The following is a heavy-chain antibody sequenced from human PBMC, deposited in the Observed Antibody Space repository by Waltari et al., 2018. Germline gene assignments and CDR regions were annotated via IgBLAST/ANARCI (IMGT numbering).Heavy chain of an antibody. Sequence: QVHLVQSGAEVKKPGASVTVSCKASGYTFPGHVILWGRQAPGQGLEWVGSVNPNTGDTYSAQKFEGRVTMTRDTSISTAYLDLSRLTSDDTAVYYCARVLYDFWGGYHPNDVFDFWGQGTVVIVSS. J-gene: IGHJ3*01. CDR3: ARVLYDFWGGYHPNDVFDF. V-gene: IGHV1-2*02. D-gene: IGHD3-3*01. CDR2: VNPNTGDT. CDR1: GYTFPGHV.